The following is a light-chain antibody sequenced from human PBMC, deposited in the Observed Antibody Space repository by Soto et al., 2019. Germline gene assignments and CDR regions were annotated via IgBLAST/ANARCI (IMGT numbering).Light chain of an antibody. CDR2: GAP. CDR3: QQYSSWVT. V-gene: IGKV3-15*01. CDR1: QSITSN. Sequence: EIVMTQSPVTLSLSPGDTATLSCRASQSITSNLAWYQQKPGQPPRLLIYGAPTRATGIPARFSGSGSGTEFTLTISNLQSEDFAVYYCQQYSSWVTFGGGTQLEIE. J-gene: IGKJ4*01.